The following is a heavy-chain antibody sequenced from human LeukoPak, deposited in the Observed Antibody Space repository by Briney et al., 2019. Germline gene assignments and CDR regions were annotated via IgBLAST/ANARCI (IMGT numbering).Heavy chain of an antibody. CDR1: GFTLSCYW. CDR2: IKQDGSEK. J-gene: IGHJ4*02. Sequence: PGGSLRLSCVVSGFTLSCYWMIWVRQAPGKGLEWVANIKQDGSEKYYVDSVKGRFTMSRYNAKNSLYLQMNSLRAEDTAVYYCARVQWELRGVGSYFEYWGQGALVTVSS. CDR3: ARVQWELRGVGSYFEY. D-gene: IGHD1-26*01. V-gene: IGHV3-7*01.